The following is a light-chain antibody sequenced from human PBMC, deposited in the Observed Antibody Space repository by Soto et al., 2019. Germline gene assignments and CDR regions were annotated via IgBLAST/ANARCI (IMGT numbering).Light chain of an antibody. Sequence: DIQMTQSPSSLSASVGDRVTITCRASQSIVTYLNWYQQKPGKAPKLLIYGASSLQSGVPPRFSGSGSGTDFTFTINSLQPEDIATYYCQQYDNLPLTFGGGTKVDIK. CDR3: QQYDNLPLT. J-gene: IGKJ4*01. CDR1: QSIVTY. CDR2: GAS. V-gene: IGKV1-33*01.